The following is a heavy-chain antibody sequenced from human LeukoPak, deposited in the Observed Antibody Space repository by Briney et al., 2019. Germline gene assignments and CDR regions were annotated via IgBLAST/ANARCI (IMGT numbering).Heavy chain of an antibody. CDR1: GGSISSNNW. Sequence: PSETLSLTCAVSGGSISSNNWWSWVRQPPGKGLEWTGEIYHSGTTNYNPSLRSRVTISVDKSKNQFSLKLSSVTDADTAVYYCVRGITVIRGVFDYWGQGALVTVSS. D-gene: IGHD3-10*01. CDR2: IYHSGTT. CDR3: VRGITVIRGVFDY. J-gene: IGHJ4*02. V-gene: IGHV4-4*02.